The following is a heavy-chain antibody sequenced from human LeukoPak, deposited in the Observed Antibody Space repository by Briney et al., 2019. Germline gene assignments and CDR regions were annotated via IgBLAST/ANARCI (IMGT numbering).Heavy chain of an antibody. J-gene: IGHJ4*02. V-gene: IGHV4-4*02. CDR2: IYYSGST. D-gene: IGHD4-23*01. CDR3: VRVDNGGNYFDY. CDR1: GGFISSNNW. Sequence: SGTLSLTCAVSGGFISSNNWWSWVRQPPGKGLEWIGSIYYSGSTYYNPSLKSRVTISVDTSKNQFSLRLSSVTAADTAVYYCVRVDNGGNYFDYWGQGTLVTVSS.